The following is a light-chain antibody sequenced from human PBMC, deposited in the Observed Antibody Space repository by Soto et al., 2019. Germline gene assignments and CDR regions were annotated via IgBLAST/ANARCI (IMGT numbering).Light chain of an antibody. CDR1: QHVDRY. V-gene: IGKV1-39*01. J-gene: IGKJ1*01. CDR2: SAS. Sequence: IQMTQSPSSLSASVVDSVTITCRTSQHVDRYLSWYQQIPGRAPKLLSYSASSMVSGVPPRFRGSASGTEFNLSISSLQPEDFATYFYQQSSNCPWNVGHGTKVEMK. CDR3: QQSSNCPWN.